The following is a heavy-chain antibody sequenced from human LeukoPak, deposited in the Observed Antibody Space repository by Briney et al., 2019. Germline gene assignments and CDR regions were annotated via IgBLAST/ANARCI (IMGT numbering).Heavy chain of an antibody. D-gene: IGHD4-23*01. V-gene: IGHV1-46*01. CDR2: INPSGGST. CDR3: AVPLVTGAFDI. CDR1: GYTFTGYY. J-gene: IGHJ3*02. Sequence: ASVKVSCKAAGYTFTGYYMFWVRQAPGQGLEWMGIINPSGGSTSYAQKFQGRVTMTRDTSTSTVYMELSSLRSEDTAVYYCAVPLVTGAFDIWGQGTMVTVSS.